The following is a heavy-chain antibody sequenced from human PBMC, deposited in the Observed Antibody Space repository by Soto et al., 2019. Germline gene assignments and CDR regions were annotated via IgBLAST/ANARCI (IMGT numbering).Heavy chain of an antibody. D-gene: IGHD3-22*01. CDR2: IYYSGST. V-gene: IGHV4-30-4*01. CDR3: ATVPTYYYDRSGYANAFDM. Sequence: QVQLQESGPGLVKPSQTLSLTCTVSGGSINSGDYYWSWIRQPPGKGLEWIGYIYYSGSTYHNPSLKSRINISVDTSKNQFSLKLSSVTAADTAVYYCATVPTYYYDRSGYANAFDMWGQGTMVTVS. CDR1: GGSINSGDYY. J-gene: IGHJ3*02.